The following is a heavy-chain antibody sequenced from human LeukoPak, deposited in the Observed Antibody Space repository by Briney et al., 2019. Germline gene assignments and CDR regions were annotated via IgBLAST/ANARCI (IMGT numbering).Heavy chain of an antibody. CDR1: GGSISSYY. D-gene: IGHD1-7*01. J-gene: IGHJ4*02. Sequence: SETQSLTCTVSGGSISSYYWSWIRQPPGKGLEWIGYIYYSGSTNYNPSLKSRVTISVDTSKNQFSLKLSSVTAADTAVYYCARRYNWNYVDYFDYWGQGTLVTVSS. CDR3: ARRYNWNYVDYFDY. V-gene: IGHV4-59*08. CDR2: IYYSGST.